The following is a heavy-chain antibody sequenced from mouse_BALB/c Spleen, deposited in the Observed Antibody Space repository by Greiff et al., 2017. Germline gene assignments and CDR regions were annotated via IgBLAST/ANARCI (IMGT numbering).Heavy chain of an antibody. Sequence: DVKLQESGPGLVKPSQSLSLTCSVTGYSITSGYYWNWIRQFPGNKLEWMGYISYDGSNNYNPSLKNRISITRDTSKNQFFLKLNSVTTEDTATYYCARDDGYYHAMDYWGQGTSVTVSS. CDR1: GYSITSGYY. D-gene: IGHD2-3*01. V-gene: IGHV3-6*02. J-gene: IGHJ4*01. CDR2: ISYDGSN. CDR3: ARDDGYYHAMDY.